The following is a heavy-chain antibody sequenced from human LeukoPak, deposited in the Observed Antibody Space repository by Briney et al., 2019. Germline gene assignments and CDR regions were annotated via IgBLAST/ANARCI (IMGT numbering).Heavy chain of an antibody. CDR1: GFTFRSHA. CDR3: ARGMSSGRYAVDI. D-gene: IGHD6-19*01. J-gene: IGHJ3*02. CDR2: IYENGGTT. Sequence: PGGSLRLSCVGSGFTFRSHAMSWVRQAPEKGLEFVSGIYENGGTTYYADSVKGRFSISRDNSKNTLYLQMDSLRAEDTAVYYCARGMSSGRYAVDIWGQGTMVTVSS. V-gene: IGHV3-23*01.